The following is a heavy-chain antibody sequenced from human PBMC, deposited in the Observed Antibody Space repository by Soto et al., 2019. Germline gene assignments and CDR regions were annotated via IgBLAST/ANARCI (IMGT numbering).Heavy chain of an antibody. V-gene: IGHV3-30-3*01. Sequence: QVQLVESGGGVVQPGRSLRLSCAASGFTFSSYAMHWVRQAPGKGLEWVAVISYDGSNKYYADSVKGRFIISRDNSKNTLYLQMNSLRAEDTAVYYCARDGSSSWYYFDYWGQGTLVTVSS. J-gene: IGHJ4*02. CDR1: GFTFSSYA. CDR2: ISYDGSNK. CDR3: ARDGSSSWYYFDY. D-gene: IGHD6-13*01.